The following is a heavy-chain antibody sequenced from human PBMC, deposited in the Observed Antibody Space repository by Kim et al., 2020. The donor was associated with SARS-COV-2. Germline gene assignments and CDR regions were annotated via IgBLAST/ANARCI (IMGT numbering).Heavy chain of an antibody. Sequence: GGSLRLSCAASGFTFSGSAMHWVRQASGKGLEWVGRIRSKANSYATAYAASVKGRFTISRDDSKNTAYLQMNSLKTEDTAVYYCTTNLSPAAADYYGMDVWGQGTTVTVSS. D-gene: IGHD6-13*01. CDR1: GFTFSGSA. CDR3: TTNLSPAAADYYGMDV. V-gene: IGHV3-73*01. J-gene: IGHJ6*02. CDR2: IRSKANSYAT.